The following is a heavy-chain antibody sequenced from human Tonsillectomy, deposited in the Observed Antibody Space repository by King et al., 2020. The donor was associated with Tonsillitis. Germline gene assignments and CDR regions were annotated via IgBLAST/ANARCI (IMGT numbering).Heavy chain of an antibody. CDR3: ASNGGHINGPDV. V-gene: IGHV3-23*04. Sequence: VQLVESGGGLAQPGGSLRLSCAASGFTFSVYAMTWVRQAPGKGLEWVSFITLGGDTTSYADTVKGRFTISRDNSKNTLYLQMNSLRAEDTAVYYCASNGGHINGPDVGGRGTLVTVSS. D-gene: IGHD1-14*01. J-gene: IGHJ2*01. CDR1: GFTFSVYA. CDR2: ITLGGDTT.